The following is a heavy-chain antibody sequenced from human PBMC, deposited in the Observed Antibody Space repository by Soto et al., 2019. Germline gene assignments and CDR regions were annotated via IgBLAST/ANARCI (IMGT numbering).Heavy chain of an antibody. CDR1: GGTFSSYA. V-gene: IGHV1-69*13. CDR2: IIPIFGTA. Sequence: VASVKVSCKASGGTFSSYAISWVRQAPGQGLEWMGGIIPIFGTANYAQKFQGRVTITADESTSTAYMELSSLRSEDTAVYYCASGLYCTNGVCHYYYYGMDVWGQGTTVTVSS. D-gene: IGHD2-8*01. J-gene: IGHJ6*02. CDR3: ASGLYCTNGVCHYYYYGMDV.